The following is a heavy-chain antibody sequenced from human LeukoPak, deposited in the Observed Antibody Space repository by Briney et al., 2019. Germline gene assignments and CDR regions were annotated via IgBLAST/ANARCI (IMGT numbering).Heavy chain of an antibody. CDR2: IKQEGSEK. CDR3: ARVPPRIRGGTFDI. J-gene: IGHJ3*02. V-gene: IGHV3-7*01. Sequence: GGSLRLSCAVSGFTFSSYWMSWVRQAPGKGGEGVARIKQEGSEKYYVDSVKGRFTISRDNAKNSLYLQMNSLRAEDTAVYYCARVPPRIRGGTFDIWGQGTMVTVSS. CDR1: GFTFSSYW. D-gene: IGHD2-15*01.